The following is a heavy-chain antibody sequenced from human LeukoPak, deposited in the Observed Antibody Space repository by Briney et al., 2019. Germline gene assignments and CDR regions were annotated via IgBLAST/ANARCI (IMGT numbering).Heavy chain of an antibody. CDR1: GFTFSSYA. V-gene: IGHV3-30*04. D-gene: IGHD1-26*01. Sequence: SGGSLRLSCAASGFTFSSYAIHWVRQAPGKGLEWVALTSHDGSYKYYADSVKGRFTISRDNAKNSLYLQMNSLRAEDTAVYYCARDLPGANAFDIWGQGTMVTVSS. CDR2: TSHDGSYK. CDR3: ARDLPGANAFDI. J-gene: IGHJ3*02.